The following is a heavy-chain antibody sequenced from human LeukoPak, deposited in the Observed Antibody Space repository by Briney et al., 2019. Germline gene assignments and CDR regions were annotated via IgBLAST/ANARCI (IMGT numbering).Heavy chain of an antibody. CDR2: INPNSGGT. CDR3: ARVAVAGTFRSAVRNWFDP. Sequence: GASVTVSCKASGYTFTGYYMHWVRQAPGQGLEWMGWINPNSGGTNYAQKFQGRVTMTRDTSISTAYMELSRLRSDDTAVYYCARVAVAGTFRSAVRNWFDPWGQGTLVTVSS. D-gene: IGHD6-19*01. J-gene: IGHJ5*02. V-gene: IGHV1-2*02. CDR1: GYTFTGYY.